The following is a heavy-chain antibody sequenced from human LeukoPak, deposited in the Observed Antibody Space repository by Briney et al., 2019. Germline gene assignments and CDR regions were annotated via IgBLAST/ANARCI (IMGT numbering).Heavy chain of an antibody. Sequence: GRSLRLSCAASGFTFSVYGIHWVRQAPGKGLEWVAVISYDGSNKYYADSVKGRFTISRDNSKNTVYLQTNSLRAEDTAVYYCARDESFGGWYNFDNWGQGTLVTVSS. D-gene: IGHD6-19*01. CDR1: GFTFSVYG. J-gene: IGHJ4*02. V-gene: IGHV3-30*03. CDR3: ARDESFGGWYNFDN. CDR2: ISYDGSNK.